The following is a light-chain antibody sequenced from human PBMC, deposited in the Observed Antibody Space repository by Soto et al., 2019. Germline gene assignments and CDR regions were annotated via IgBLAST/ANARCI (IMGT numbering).Light chain of an antibody. CDR1: SRDVGAYDY. CDR3: SSYTTTSTWV. Sequence: QSALTQPASVSGSPGQSITISCTGTSRDVGAYDYVSWFQQHPDEAPKLMICDVSNRPSGASSRFSGSKSGNTASLTISGLQVEDDADYYCSSYTTTSTWVFGGGTKLTVL. CDR2: DVS. J-gene: IGLJ3*02. V-gene: IGLV2-14*01.